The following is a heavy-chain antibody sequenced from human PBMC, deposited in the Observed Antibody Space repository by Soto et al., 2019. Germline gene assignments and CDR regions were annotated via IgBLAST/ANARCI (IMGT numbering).Heavy chain of an antibody. D-gene: IGHD3-16*01. V-gene: IGHV1-2*02. CDR3: ATEGDYY. J-gene: IGHJ4*02. CDR2: INPNSGDT. Sequence: QVQLVQSGAEVKKPGASVKVSCKASGYSFSVYNIHWLRQAPGQGLEWMGWINPNSGDTNSAQKFQGRVTMTRDMSISTAYMELSRLRSDDTAVYYCATEGDYYWGQGTLVTVSS. CDR1: GYSFSVYN.